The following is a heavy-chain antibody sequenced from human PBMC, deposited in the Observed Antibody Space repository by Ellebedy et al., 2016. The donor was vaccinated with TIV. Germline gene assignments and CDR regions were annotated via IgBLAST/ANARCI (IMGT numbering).Heavy chain of an antibody. CDR3: AKEPSRWYSSSCPDY. V-gene: IGHV3-74*01. CDR1: GFTFSSYW. Sequence: GESLKISCAASGFTFSSYWMHWVRQAPGKGLVWVSRINSDGSSTSYADSVKGRFTISRDNAKNSLYLQMNSLRAEDTAVYYCAKEPSRWYSSSCPDYWGQGTLVTVSS. D-gene: IGHD6-13*01. CDR2: INSDGSST. J-gene: IGHJ4*02.